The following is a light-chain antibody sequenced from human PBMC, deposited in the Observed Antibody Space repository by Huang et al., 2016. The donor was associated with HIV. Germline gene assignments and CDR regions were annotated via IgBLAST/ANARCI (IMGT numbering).Light chain of an antibody. J-gene: IGKJ1*01. V-gene: IGKV1-6*01. CDR3: LQDHNYPRT. CDR1: QGITDD. Sequence: AIQMTQSPSSLSASVGDRVTIICRASQGITDDLAWYQQKPGKAPKLLISGASTLRSGVPSRFSGSGSGTDFTLTISSLQPVDYATYYCLQDHNYPRTFGQGTKVEI. CDR2: GAS.